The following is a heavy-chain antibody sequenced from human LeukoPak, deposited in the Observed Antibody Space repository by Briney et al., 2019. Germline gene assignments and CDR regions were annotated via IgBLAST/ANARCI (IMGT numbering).Heavy chain of an antibody. CDR1: GVSISSSNSY. CDR2: INHSGST. V-gene: IGHV4-39*07. Sequence: SETLSLTCTVSGVSISSSNSYWSWIRQPPGKGLEWIGEINHSGSTNYNPSLKSRVTISVDTSKNQFSLKLSSVTAADTAVYYCARAPVEGNYFDYWGQGTLVTVSS. D-gene: IGHD3-10*01. J-gene: IGHJ4*02. CDR3: ARAPVEGNYFDY.